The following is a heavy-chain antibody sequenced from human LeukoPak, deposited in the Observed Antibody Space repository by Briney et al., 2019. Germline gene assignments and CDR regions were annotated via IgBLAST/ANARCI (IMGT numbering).Heavy chain of an antibody. V-gene: IGHV3-53*01. Sequence: PGGSLRLSCAASGFTFSSNYMSWVRQAPGKGLEWVSVIYSGGSTYYADSVKGRFTISRDNSKNTLYLQMNSLRAEDTAVYYCARGGSMIVVVPWYFDYWGQGTLVTVSS. CDR1: GFTFSSNY. D-gene: IGHD3-22*01. CDR2: IYSGGST. CDR3: ARGGSMIVVVPWYFDY. J-gene: IGHJ4*02.